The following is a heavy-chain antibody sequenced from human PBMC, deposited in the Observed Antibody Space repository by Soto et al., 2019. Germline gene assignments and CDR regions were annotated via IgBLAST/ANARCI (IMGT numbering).Heavy chain of an antibody. J-gene: IGHJ4*02. CDR1: GGSISSGDYY. D-gene: IGHD1-1*01. Sequence: PSETLSLTCTVSGGSISSGDYYWSWIRQPPGKGLEWIGYIYYSGSTYYNPSLKSRVTISVDTSKNQFSLKLSSVTAADTAVYYCARDEVQGGTIGWGQGTLVTVSS. CDR3: ARDEVQGGTIG. V-gene: IGHV4-30-4*01. CDR2: IYYSGST.